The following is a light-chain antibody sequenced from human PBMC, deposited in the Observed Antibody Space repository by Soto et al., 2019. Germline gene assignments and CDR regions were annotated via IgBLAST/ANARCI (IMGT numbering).Light chain of an antibody. CDR1: QSFLYTAINKNY. CDR2: WAS. Sequence: DTVMTQSPDSLTVSLGERATINCKSSQSFLYTAINKNYLAWYQQRLGQPPKLIFYWASTRESGVPDRFSGSGSGTDFTLTISSLQAEDVAVYYCQQYYSAPLTFGGGTKVDIK. J-gene: IGKJ4*01. CDR3: QQYYSAPLT. V-gene: IGKV4-1*01.